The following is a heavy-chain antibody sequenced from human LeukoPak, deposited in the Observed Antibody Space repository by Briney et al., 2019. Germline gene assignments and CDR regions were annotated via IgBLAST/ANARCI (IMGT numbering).Heavy chain of an antibody. CDR3: ARDPRSSWLFDY. Sequence: PGGSLRLSCAASGFNFSIYSMNRVRQAPGKGLEWVANIKQDGSEKYYVDSVKGRFTISRDNAKNSLYLQMNSLRAGDTAVYYCARDPRSSWLFDYWGQGTLVTVPS. D-gene: IGHD6-13*01. J-gene: IGHJ4*02. V-gene: IGHV3-7*01. CDR2: IKQDGSEK. CDR1: GFNFSIYS.